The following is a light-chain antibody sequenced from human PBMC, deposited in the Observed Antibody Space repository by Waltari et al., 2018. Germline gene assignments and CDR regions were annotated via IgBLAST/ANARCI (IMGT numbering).Light chain of an antibody. CDR2: DAS. CDR3: QQYNNWPLT. V-gene: IGKV3-15*01. J-gene: IGKJ4*01. CDR1: QSVTNN. Sequence: ERVMTQSPATLSVSPGARATLSCRASQSVTNNLARYQQKGGQAPRLLIDDASTRATGIAARFSGSGSGTEFTLTISSLQSEDFAVYYCQQYNNWPLTFGGGTKVEIK.